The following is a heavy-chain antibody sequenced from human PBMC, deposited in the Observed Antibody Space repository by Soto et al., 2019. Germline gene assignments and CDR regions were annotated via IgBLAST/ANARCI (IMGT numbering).Heavy chain of an antibody. D-gene: IGHD3-10*01. V-gene: IGHV3-30*18. CDR2: ISYDGINE. Sequence: RGSLLLSCSSSGFTFSCFLMDWVRQAPGKGLEWVAAISYDGINEYYADSVEGRFTISRDNSDSTLYLQMNSLRPDDTAVYFCAKGSGGHSHSGTLLDWGQGTMVTVSS. CDR3: AKGSGGHSHSGTLLD. CDR1: GFTFSCFL. J-gene: IGHJ4*02.